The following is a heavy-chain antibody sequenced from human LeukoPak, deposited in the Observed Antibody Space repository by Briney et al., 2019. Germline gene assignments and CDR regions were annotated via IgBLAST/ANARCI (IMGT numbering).Heavy chain of an antibody. CDR3: AKDSTWAMVTSYY. V-gene: IGHV3-53*01. CDR2: IYSGGNT. J-gene: IGHJ4*02. D-gene: IGHD5-18*01. CDR1: GFTVSSNY. Sequence: GGSLRLSCAASGFTVSSNYMSWVRQAPGKGLEGVSVIYSGGNTYYADSVKGRFTISRDNSKNTLYLQMNSVRAEDTAVYYCAKDSTWAMVTSYYWGQGNPVTLSP.